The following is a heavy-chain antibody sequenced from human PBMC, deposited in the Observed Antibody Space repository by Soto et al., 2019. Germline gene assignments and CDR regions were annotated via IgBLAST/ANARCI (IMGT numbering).Heavy chain of an antibody. CDR2: ISGTSDSI. CDR1: GFTFSDYY. V-gene: IGHV3-11*06. Sequence: GGSLRLSCAASGFTFSDYYMSWIRQVPGKGLEWVAYISGTSDSIPYADSVKGRFTISRDNAKSSLYLQMNSLRAEDTAVYYCARVGVVTAAGTSDYWGQGTLVTVSS. D-gene: IGHD6-13*01. CDR3: ARVGVVTAAGTSDY. J-gene: IGHJ4*02.